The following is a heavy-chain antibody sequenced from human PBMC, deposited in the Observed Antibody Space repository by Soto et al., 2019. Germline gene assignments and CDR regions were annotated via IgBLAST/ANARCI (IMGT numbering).Heavy chain of an antibody. CDR2: IYSGGST. J-gene: IGHJ5*02. Sequence: GGSLRLSCAASWFTVSSNYMSWVRQAPGKGLEWVSVIYSGGSTYYADSVKGRFTISRDNSKNTLYLQMNSLRAEDTAVYYCARESIAVAGTHWFDPWGQGTLVTVSS. CDR3: ARESIAVAGTHWFDP. V-gene: IGHV3-53*01. CDR1: WFTVSSNY. D-gene: IGHD6-19*01.